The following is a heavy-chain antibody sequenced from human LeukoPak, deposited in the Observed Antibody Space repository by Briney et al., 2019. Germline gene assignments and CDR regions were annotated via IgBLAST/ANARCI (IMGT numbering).Heavy chain of an antibody. J-gene: IGHJ4*01. Sequence: PGRSLRLSCAASGFTFSSYGMHWVRQAPGKGLEWVAVIWYDGSNKYYADSVKRRFTISRDNSKNTLYLQMNSLRAEATAVYYCAKPTLDYSKRGYESFEYWGQGSGVTVSS. CDR2: IWYDGSNK. D-gene: IGHD4-11*01. V-gene: IGHV3-33*06. CDR3: AKPTLDYSKRGYESFEY. CDR1: GFTFSSYG.